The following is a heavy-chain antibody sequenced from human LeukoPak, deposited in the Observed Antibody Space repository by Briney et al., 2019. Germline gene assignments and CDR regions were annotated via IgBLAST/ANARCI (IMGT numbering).Heavy chain of an antibody. Sequence: GRSLRLSCAASGFTFSSYAMHWVRQAPGKGLEWVAVISYDGNNKYYADSVKGRFTISRDNSKNTLYLQMNSLRAEDTAVYYCARDRGGDIVVVPAALREGYFDYWGQGTLVTVSS. CDR3: ARDRGGDIVVVPAALREGYFDY. V-gene: IGHV3-30-3*01. CDR1: GFTFSSYA. J-gene: IGHJ4*02. D-gene: IGHD2-2*01. CDR2: ISYDGNNK.